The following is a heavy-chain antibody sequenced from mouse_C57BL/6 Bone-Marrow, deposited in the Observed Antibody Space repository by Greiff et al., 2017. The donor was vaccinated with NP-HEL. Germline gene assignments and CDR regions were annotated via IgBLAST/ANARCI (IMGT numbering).Heavy chain of an antibody. CDR2: INPSSGYT. Sequence: VQLVESGAELAKPGASVKLSCKASGYTFTSYWMHWVKQRPGQGLEWIGYINPSSGYTKYNQKFKDKATLTADKSSSTAYMQLSSLTYEDSAVYYCARSNYSKRAWFAYWGQGTLVTVSA. CDR3: ARSNYSKRAWFAY. D-gene: IGHD2-5*01. V-gene: IGHV1-7*01. J-gene: IGHJ3*01. CDR1: GYTFTSYW.